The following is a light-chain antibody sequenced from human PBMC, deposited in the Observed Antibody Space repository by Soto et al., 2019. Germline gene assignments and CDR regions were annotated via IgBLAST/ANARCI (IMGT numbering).Light chain of an antibody. CDR3: QQSYSSLT. CDR1: QYIRAY. V-gene: IGKV1-39*01. CDR2: GAS. J-gene: IGKJ4*01. Sequence: DIQMTQSPPSLSASVGDRVTITCRASQYIRAYLNRYQQKPGKAPKLLIYGASSLQSGVPSRFSGSGFETDFTLTINNLQPEDFATYYCQQSYSSLTFGGGTKVEI.